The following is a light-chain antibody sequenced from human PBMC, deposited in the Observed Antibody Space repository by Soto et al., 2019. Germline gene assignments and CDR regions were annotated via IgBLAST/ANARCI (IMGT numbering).Light chain of an antibody. CDR1: QSVSSN. J-gene: IGKJ1*01. V-gene: IGKV3-15*01. Sequence: EIVMTQSPATLSVSPGERATLSCRASQSVSSNLAWYQQKPGQAPRLLIYGASTRATGIPARFSGSGSGTEFTLTISSLQSEDFAVYYCQQDNNWPPWTFGQETKVEIK. CDR2: GAS. CDR3: QQDNNWPPWT.